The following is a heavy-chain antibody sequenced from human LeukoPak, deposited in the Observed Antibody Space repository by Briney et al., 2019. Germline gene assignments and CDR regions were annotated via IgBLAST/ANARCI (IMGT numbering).Heavy chain of an antibody. CDR1: GYTFTSYF. CDR3: ARVLEKYSDRSGYDAFDI. Sequence: ASVKVSCKASGYTFTSYFIHWVRQATGPRLEWMGIINPSAGSATYAQKFQGRVTMTRDTSTSTVYTELSSLRSEDTAVYFGARVLEKYSDRSGYDAFDIWGQGTMVTVSS. J-gene: IGHJ3*02. D-gene: IGHD3-22*01. CDR2: INPSAGSA. V-gene: IGHV1-46*01.